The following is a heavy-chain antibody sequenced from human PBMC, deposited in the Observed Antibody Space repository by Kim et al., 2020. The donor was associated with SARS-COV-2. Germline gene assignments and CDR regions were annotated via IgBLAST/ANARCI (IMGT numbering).Heavy chain of an antibody. CDR3: TRTLGEMQMFEGRNYFSHYGMDV. CDR1: GFTFSDYA. CDR2: IRSAGYDETS. J-gene: IGHJ6*02. V-gene: IGHV3-49*04. D-gene: IGHD3-10*02. Sequence: GGSLRLSCTASGFTFSDYAMSWVRQAPGKGLEWVGFIRSAGYDETSVYAVSGKVSFTIYRDETKNIVHLHMESLKNEDSAVYFCTRTLGEMQMFEGRNYFSHYGMDVWGPGTTVTVSS.